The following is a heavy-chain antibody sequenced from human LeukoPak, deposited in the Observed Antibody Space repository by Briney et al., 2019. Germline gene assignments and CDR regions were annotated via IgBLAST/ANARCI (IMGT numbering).Heavy chain of an antibody. D-gene: IGHD6-13*01. J-gene: IGHJ4*02. CDR1: GGSISSSSYY. Sequence: SETLSLTCTVSGGSISSSSYYWGWIRQPPGKGLEWIGGIYYSGSTYHNPSLKSRVTISVDTSKNQFSLKLSSVTAADTAVYYCARVISGYSSSWYFNYWGQGTLVTVSS. CDR2: IYYSGST. CDR3: ARVISGYSSSWYFNY. V-gene: IGHV4-39*01.